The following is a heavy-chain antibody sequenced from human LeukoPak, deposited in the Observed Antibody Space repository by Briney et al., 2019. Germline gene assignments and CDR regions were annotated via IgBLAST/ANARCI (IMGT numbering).Heavy chain of an antibody. V-gene: IGHV4-34*01. J-gene: IGHJ4*02. CDR1: GGSFSDYD. CDR3: ARYVPVKTGPTRASFDY. CDR2: INQSGTT. D-gene: IGHD1-1*01. Sequence: PSETLSLTCAVYGGSFSDYDWSWIRQAPGKGLQWIGEINQSGTTNCDPSLKSRVSMSIDTSKSQFSLSLRSVTAADTAVYFCARYVPVKTGPTRASFDYWGQGILVTVSS.